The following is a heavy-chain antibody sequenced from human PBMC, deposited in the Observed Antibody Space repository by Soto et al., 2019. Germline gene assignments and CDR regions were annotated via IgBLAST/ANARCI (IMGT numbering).Heavy chain of an antibody. CDR2: VYYRGST. D-gene: IGHD1-26*01. Sequence: QVQLQESGPGLVKPSQTLSLTCTVSGDSISSGGYYWSWIREPPGKGLEWIGYVYYRGSTNYNPSLKRRVTISVDTSKNQFSLNLSSVTAADTAVYFCARGRGPAGSYWGQGTLVTVSS. J-gene: IGHJ4*02. CDR1: GDSISSGGYY. CDR3: ARGRGPAGSY. V-gene: IGHV4-30-4*01.